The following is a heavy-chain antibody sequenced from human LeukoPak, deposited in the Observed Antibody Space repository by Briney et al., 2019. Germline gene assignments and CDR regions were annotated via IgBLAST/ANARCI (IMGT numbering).Heavy chain of an antibody. CDR3: ARELVYGSGSYSGGFDI. CDR1: GDTFNNFA. V-gene: IGHV1-69*06. J-gene: IGHJ3*02. D-gene: IGHD3-10*01. CDR2: IIPIFGTT. Sequence: GASVKVSCKASGDTFNNFAINWVRQAPGQGLEWMGGIIPIFGTTNNAQKFQGRVTITADTSTSTAYMELGSLRSEDTGVYYCARELVYGSGSYSGGFDIWGQGTMVTVSS.